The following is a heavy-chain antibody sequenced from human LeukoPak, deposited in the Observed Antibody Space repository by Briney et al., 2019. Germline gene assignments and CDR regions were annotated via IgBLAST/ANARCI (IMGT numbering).Heavy chain of an antibody. D-gene: IGHD3-22*01. CDR1: GFTFSSYA. CDR3: AKGLYYYDSSGYYLFDY. J-gene: IGHJ4*02. CDR2: ISGSGGST. V-gene: IGHV3-23*01. Sequence: GGSLRLSCAASGFTFSSYAMSWVSQAPGKGLEWVSDISGSGGSTYYADSVKGRFTISRDNSKNTLYLQMNSLRAEDTAVYYCAKGLYYYDSSGYYLFDYWGQGTLVTVSS.